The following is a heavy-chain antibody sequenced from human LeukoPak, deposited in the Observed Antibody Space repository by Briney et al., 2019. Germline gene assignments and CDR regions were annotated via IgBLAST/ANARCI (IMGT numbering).Heavy chain of an antibody. J-gene: IGHJ4*02. Sequence: ASVTVSCTASGYTFTSYDINWVRQAPGQGLEWMGWMNPNSGNTGYAQKFQGRVTITRNTSISTAYMELSSLRSEDTAVYYCARGQLGSSWDDYWGQGTLVTVSS. V-gene: IGHV1-8*03. CDR2: MNPNSGNT. CDR3: ARGQLGSSWDDY. D-gene: IGHD6-13*01. CDR1: GYTFTSYD.